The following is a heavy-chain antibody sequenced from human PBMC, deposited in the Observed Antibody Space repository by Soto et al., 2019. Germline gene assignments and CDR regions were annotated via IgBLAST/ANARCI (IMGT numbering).Heavy chain of an antibody. CDR2: ISSNGGST. J-gene: IGHJ5*02. D-gene: IGHD6-6*01. CDR3: VKGASSIAARNWFDP. V-gene: IGHV3-64D*06. CDR1: GFTFSSYA. Sequence: LRLSCSASGFTFSSYAMRWVRQAPGKGLEYVSAISSNGGSTYYADSVKGRFTISRDNSKNTLYLQMSSLRAEDTAVYYCVKGASSIAARNWFDPWGQGTLVTVSS.